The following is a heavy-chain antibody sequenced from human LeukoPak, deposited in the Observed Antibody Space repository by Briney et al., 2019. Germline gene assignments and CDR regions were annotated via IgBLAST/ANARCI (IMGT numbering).Heavy chain of an antibody. CDR3: ARDLEQQLTNFDY. Sequence: GGSLRLSCAASGFTFSTYAMHWVRQAPGKGLEWVAVISYDGINKYYADSVKGRFTISRDNSKNTLYLQMNSLRAEDTAVYYCARDLEQQLTNFDYWGQGTLVTVSS. CDR2: ISYDGINK. J-gene: IGHJ4*02. D-gene: IGHD6-13*01. V-gene: IGHV3-30*04. CDR1: GFTFSTYA.